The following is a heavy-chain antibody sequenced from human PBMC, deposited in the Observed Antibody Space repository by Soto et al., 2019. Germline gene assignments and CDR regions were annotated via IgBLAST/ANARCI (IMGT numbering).Heavy chain of an antibody. V-gene: IGHV4-61*01. CDR1: GGSVSSGSNY. D-gene: IGHD3-3*01. Sequence: SETLSLTCTVSGGSVSSGSNYWSWLRQPPGKGLEWIGYIYYSGSTNYNPSLKSRATISVDTSKNQFSLKLSSVTAADTAVYYCARSTYDFWSGLDYWGQGTPVTVSS. CDR3: ARSTYDFWSGLDY. CDR2: IYYSGST. J-gene: IGHJ4*02.